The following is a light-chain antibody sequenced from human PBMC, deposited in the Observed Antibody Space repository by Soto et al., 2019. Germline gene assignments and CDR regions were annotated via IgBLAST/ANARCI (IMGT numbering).Light chain of an antibody. J-gene: IGLJ2*01. CDR1: TSNIGAPYD. V-gene: IGLV1-40*01. CDR2: GDN. Sequence: QSVLTQPPSVSGAPGQRVSISCTGSTSNIGAPYDVHWYQHLPGTAPKLLIYGDNNRPSGVPDRFSGSKSGTTASLTISGLQAEDEAEYFCCSYAAGQTLVFGGGTKVTV. CDR3: CSYAAGQTLV.